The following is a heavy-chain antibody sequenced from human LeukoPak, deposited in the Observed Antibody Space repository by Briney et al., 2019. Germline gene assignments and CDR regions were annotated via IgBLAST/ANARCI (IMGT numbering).Heavy chain of an antibody. CDR2: ISSSSSYI. V-gene: IGHV3-21*01. J-gene: IGHJ4*02. Sequence: PGGSLRLSCAASGFTFSSYSMNWFRQAPERGWEWVSSISSSSSYIYYADSVKGRFTISRDNAKNSLYLQMNSLRAEDTAVYYCARDVAGTFDYWGQGTLVTVSS. D-gene: IGHD6-13*01. CDR3: ARDVAGTFDY. CDR1: GFTFSSYS.